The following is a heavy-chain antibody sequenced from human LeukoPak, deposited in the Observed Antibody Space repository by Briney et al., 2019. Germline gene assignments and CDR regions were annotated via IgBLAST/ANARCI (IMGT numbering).Heavy chain of an antibody. D-gene: IGHD2-2*01. V-gene: IGHV4-59*01. Sequence: SETLSLTCTVSGGSISSYYWSWIRQPPGKGLEWIGYIYYRGSTNYNPSLKSRVTISVDTSKNQFSLKLSSVTAADTAVYYCATSSTSLGAFDIWGQGTMVTVSS. CDR2: IYYRGST. CDR1: GGSISSYY. J-gene: IGHJ3*02. CDR3: ATSSTSLGAFDI.